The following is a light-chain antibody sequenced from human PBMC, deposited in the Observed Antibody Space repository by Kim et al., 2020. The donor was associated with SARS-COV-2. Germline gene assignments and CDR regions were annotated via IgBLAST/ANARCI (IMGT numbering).Light chain of an antibody. Sequence: EAVLTQSPATLSVSPGQRVTLSCRASQNIRNNLAWYQQKPGQPPRLLIYGASTRATGIPDRFSGSGSGTDFTLTISSLQSGDFAMYYCQQYDDWPPNTFGQGTKLDI. V-gene: IGKV3-15*01. CDR2: GAS. CDR1: QNIRNN. J-gene: IGKJ2*01. CDR3: QQYDDWPPNT.